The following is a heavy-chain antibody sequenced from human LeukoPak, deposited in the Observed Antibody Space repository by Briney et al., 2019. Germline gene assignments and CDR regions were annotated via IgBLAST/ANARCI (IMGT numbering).Heavy chain of an antibody. D-gene: IGHD6-13*01. CDR2: ISSSGSTI. V-gene: IGHV3-48*03. CDR3: ARDAIGFSWFLFDY. CDR1: GFTFSSYE. J-gene: IGHJ4*02. Sequence: GGSLRLSCAASGFTFSSYEMNWVRQAPGKGLEWVPYISSSGSTIYYADSVKGRFTISRDNAKSSLYLQMNSLRAEDTAVYYCARDAIGFSWFLFDYWGQGTLVTVSS.